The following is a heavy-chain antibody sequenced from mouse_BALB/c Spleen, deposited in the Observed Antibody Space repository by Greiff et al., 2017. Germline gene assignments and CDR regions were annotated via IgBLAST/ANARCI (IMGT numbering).Heavy chain of an antibody. D-gene: IGHD2-14*01. J-gene: IGHJ2*01. CDR2: IWSGGST. Sequence: QVQLKESGPGLVQPSQSLSITCTVSGFSLTSYGVHWVRQSPGKGLEWLGVIWSGGSTDYNAAFISRLSISKDNSKSQVFFKMNSLQANDTAIYYCASNRCDGYYFDYWGQGTTLTVSS. CDR1: GFSLTSYG. V-gene: IGHV2-2*02. CDR3: ASNRCDGYYFDY.